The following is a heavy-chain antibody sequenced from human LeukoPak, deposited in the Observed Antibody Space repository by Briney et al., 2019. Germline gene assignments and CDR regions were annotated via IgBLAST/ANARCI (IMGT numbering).Heavy chain of an antibody. CDR2: IYADFDNT. V-gene: IGHV3-NL1*01. CDR3: ARALNRHIGAFEY. CDR1: GFTFSSYG. D-gene: IGHD4/OR15-4a*01. J-gene: IGHJ4*02. Sequence: PGGSLRLSCAASGFTFSSYGMHWVRQAPGRGLEWVSVIYADFDNTDYADSVRGRFTISRDSSKNTLYLHMNSLRVEDTATYFCARALNRHIGAFEYWGQGALVTVSS.